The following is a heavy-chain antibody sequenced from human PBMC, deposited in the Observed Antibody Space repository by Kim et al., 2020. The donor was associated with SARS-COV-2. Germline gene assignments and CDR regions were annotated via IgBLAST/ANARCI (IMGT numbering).Heavy chain of an antibody. Sequence: GGSLRLSCAASGFTFSSYGMHWVRQAPGKGLEWVAVIWYDGSNKYYADSVKGRFTISRDNSKNTLYLQMNSLRAEDTAVYYCARDHYYDSSGYYPDWGQGTLVTVSS. J-gene: IGHJ4*02. CDR2: IWYDGSNK. V-gene: IGHV3-33*01. CDR1: GFTFSSYG. D-gene: IGHD3-22*01. CDR3: ARDHYYDSSGYYPD.